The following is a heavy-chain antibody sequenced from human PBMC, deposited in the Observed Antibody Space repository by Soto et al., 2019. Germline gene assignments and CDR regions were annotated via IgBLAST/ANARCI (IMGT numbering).Heavy chain of an antibody. CDR1: GGSISSSSYY. CDR3: ANSLGIVVVPAADY. Sequence: SETLSLTCTVSGGSISSSSYYWGWIRQPPGKGLEWIGSIYYSGSTYYNPSLKSRVTISVDTSKNQFSLKLSSVTAADTAVYYCANSLGIVVVPAADYWGQGTLVTVSS. D-gene: IGHD2-2*01. J-gene: IGHJ4*02. CDR2: IYYSGST. V-gene: IGHV4-39*01.